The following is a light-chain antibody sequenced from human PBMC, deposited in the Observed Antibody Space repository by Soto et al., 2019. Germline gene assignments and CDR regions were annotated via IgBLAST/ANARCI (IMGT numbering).Light chain of an antibody. CDR1: QSVNRQ. J-gene: IGKJ1*01. CDR3: QNTLKWPPK. CDR2: DTS. V-gene: IGKV3-15*01. Sequence: EIVITHSPSSLSVTPVERVTLSFMASQSVNRQVLWYQHRPGQAPRLLIYDTSARAAGIPARFSGSGSATEFTLTISSLQSEDFALYYCQNTLKWPPKFGQGTKVDIK.